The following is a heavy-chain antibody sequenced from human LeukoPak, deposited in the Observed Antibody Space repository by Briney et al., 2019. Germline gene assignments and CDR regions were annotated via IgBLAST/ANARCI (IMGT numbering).Heavy chain of an antibody. CDR1: GGSISSYY. CDR2: IYYSGST. D-gene: IGHD5-18*01. J-gene: IGHJ6*02. V-gene: IGHV4-59*01. CDR3: ARDSRGGYSYGGYYYYGMDV. Sequence: PSETLSLTCTVSGGSISSYYWSWIRQPPGKGLEWIGYIYYSGSTNYNPSLKSRVTISVDTSKNQFSLKLSSVTAADTAVYYCARDSRGGYSYGGYYYYGMDVWGQGTTVTVSS.